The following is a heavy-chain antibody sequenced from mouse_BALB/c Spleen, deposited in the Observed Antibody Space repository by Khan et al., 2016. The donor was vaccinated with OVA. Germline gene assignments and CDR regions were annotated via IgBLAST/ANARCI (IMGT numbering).Heavy chain of an antibody. J-gene: IGHJ3*01. CDR3: ARQSYGGLAY. CDR2: INPNNGYT. Sequence: VRLQQSGPELVKPGASVKIPCKASGYTFTDYIIDWVKQSHGKSLEWIGDINPNNGYTVYNQRFKGKATFTVDKSSSTAYMELRSLTSEDTAVYCCARQSYGGLAYWGQGTLVTVSA. D-gene: IGHD2-12*01. CDR1: GYTFTDYI. V-gene: IGHV1-18*01.